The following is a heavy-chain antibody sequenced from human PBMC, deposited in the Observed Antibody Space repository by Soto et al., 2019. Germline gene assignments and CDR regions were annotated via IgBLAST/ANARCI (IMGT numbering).Heavy chain of an antibody. CDR1: GFTFSSYA. CDR2: ISGSAGST. Sequence: GGSLRLSCAASGFTFSSYAMSWVRQAPGKGLEWVSVISGSAGSTFYADSVKGRFTISRDNSKNTLYLQMNSLRAEDTAVYYCAKAGAGYCSGGACSSLFDFWGQGALVTVSS. J-gene: IGHJ4*02. V-gene: IGHV3-23*01. CDR3: AKAGAGYCSGGACSSLFDF. D-gene: IGHD2-15*01.